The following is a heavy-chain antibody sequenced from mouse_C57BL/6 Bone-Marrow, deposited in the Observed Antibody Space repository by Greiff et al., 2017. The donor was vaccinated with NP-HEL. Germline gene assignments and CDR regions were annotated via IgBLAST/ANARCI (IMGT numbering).Heavy chain of an antibody. D-gene: IGHD1-1*01. CDR3: AGLHYYGSPDYYAMDY. CDR1: GFNIKDYY. CDR2: IDPEDGET. J-gene: IGHJ4*01. Sequence: VQLKESGAELVKPGASVKLSCTASGFNIKDYYMHWVKQRTEQGLEWIGRIDPEDGETKYAPKFQGKATITADTSSNTAYLQLSSLTSEDTAVYYCAGLHYYGSPDYYAMDYWGQGTSVTVSS. V-gene: IGHV14-2*01.